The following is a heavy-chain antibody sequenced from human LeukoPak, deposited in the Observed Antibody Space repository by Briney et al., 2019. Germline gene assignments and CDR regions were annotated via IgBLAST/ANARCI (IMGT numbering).Heavy chain of an antibody. Sequence: TGGSLRLSCAASGFTFSSYSMNWVRQAPGKGLQWVSYISFSSSTIYYADSVKGRFTISRDNAKNSLYLQMNSLRAEDTAVYYCARDDSGSSVAFDIWGQGTLVTVSS. J-gene: IGHJ3*02. CDR1: GFTFSSYS. D-gene: IGHD1-26*01. CDR3: ARDDSGSSVAFDI. V-gene: IGHV3-48*01. CDR2: ISFSSSTI.